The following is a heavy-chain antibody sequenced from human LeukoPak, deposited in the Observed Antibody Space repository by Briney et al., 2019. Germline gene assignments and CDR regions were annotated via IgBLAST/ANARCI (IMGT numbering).Heavy chain of an antibody. D-gene: IGHD4-17*01. V-gene: IGHV3-21*01. CDR1: GFTFSSYS. CDR2: ISSSSSYI. J-gene: IGHJ4*02. CDR3: AGDRGRTVTTSRLVGY. Sequence: GGSLRLSCAASGFTFSSYSMNWVRQAPGKGLEWVSSISSSSSYIYYADSAKGRFTISRDNAKNSLYLQMNSLRAEDTAVYYCAGDRGRTVTTSRLVGYWGQGTLVTVSS.